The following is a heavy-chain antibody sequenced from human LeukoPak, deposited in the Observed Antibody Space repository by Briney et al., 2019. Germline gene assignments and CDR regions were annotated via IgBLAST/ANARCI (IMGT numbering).Heavy chain of an antibody. V-gene: IGHV3-23*01. Sequence: GGSLRLSCVASGFTFTGYGMHWVRQAPGKGLEWVSAISGSGGSTYYADSVKGRFTISRDNSKNTLYLQMNSLRAEDTAVYYCAKGKALVGATSYWGQGTLVTVSS. J-gene: IGHJ4*02. CDR1: GFTFTGYG. D-gene: IGHD1-26*01. CDR2: ISGSGGST. CDR3: AKGKALVGATSY.